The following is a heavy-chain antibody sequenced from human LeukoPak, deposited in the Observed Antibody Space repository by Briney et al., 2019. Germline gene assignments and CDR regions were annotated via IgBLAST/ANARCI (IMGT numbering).Heavy chain of an antibody. CDR1: GFTFSNYG. CDR3: ARDGDITPTDV. V-gene: IGHV3-30*03. Sequence: GGSLRLSCAASGFTFSNYGMHWVRQAPGKGLEWVAVISYDGSMKYYADSVKGRFTISRDNSKNTLYLQMNSLRAEDTAVYYCARDGDITPTDVWGQGTTVTVSS. CDR2: ISYDGSMK. D-gene: IGHD2-15*01. J-gene: IGHJ6*02.